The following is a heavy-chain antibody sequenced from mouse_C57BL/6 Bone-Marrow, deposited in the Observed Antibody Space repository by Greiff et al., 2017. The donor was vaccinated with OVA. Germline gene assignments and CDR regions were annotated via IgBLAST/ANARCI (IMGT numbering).Heavy chain of an antibody. Sequence: AQLQQSGAELVKPGASVKLSCTASGFNIKDYYMHWVKQRTEQGLEWIGRIDPEDGETKYAPKFQGKATITADPSSNTAYLRRSSLTSKDTAVYYCAIWPYGRDFDYWGQGTTLTVSS. D-gene: IGHD1-1*01. CDR3: AIWPYGRDFDY. CDR1: GFNIKDYY. V-gene: IGHV14-2*01. CDR2: IDPEDGET. J-gene: IGHJ2*01.